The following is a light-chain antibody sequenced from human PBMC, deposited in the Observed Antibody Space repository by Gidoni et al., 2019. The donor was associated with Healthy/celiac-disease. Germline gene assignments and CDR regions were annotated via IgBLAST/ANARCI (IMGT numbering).Light chain of an antibody. J-gene: IGKJ3*01. CDR2: GAS. CDR3: QQYGSSPQT. V-gene: IGKV3-20*01. Sequence: EIVLTQSPGTLSLSPGERATLSCRASQSVSSSYLAWYQQKPGQAPRLLIYGASSRATGIPDRFCGSGSGTDFTLTISRLEPEDFAVYYCQQYGSSPQTFGPGTKVDIK. CDR1: QSVSSSY.